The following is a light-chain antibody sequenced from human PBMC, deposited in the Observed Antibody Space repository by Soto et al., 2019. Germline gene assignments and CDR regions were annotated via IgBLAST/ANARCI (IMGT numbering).Light chain of an antibody. V-gene: IGLV1-40*01. J-gene: IGLJ2*01. CDR2: GNI. Sequence: HSVLTQPPSVSGAPGQRVTISCTGRSSNIGAGYDVHWYQQLPGTAPKLLIYGNINRPSGVPDRFSGSKSGTSASLAITGLQAEDEADYYCQSFDSSLSSSHVVFGGGTKLTVL. CDR1: SSNIGAGYD. CDR3: QSFDSSLSSSHVV.